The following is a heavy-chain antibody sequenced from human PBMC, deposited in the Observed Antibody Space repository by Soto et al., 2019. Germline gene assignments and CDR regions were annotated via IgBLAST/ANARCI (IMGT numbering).Heavy chain of an antibody. Sequence: EVQLVESGGGLVQPGGSLRLSCAASGFTFSSYSMNWVRQAPGKGLEWLSYISSMSSPIYYADSVKGRFTISRDNAKNSLYVQMTRLRAEDTAVYYCARDGRPPRAGYDSMCFSLWGRGTLV. CDR1: GFTFSSYS. CDR2: ISSMSSPI. CDR3: ARDGRPPRAGYDSMCFSL. J-gene: IGHJ2*01. V-gene: IGHV3-48*01. D-gene: IGHD3-22*01.